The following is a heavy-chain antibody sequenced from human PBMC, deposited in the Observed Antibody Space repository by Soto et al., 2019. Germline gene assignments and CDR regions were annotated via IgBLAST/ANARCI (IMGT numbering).Heavy chain of an antibody. Sequence: EVQLLESGGGLVQPGGSLRLSCAASGFTFSSDAMSWVRQVPGKGLGWVVVISGSGGSSYYAESVKGRFTISRENSKNTLYLQMNSLRAEDPAVYYCAKGGGRRFLEWLVYLYCGQGTLVTVSS. D-gene: IGHD3-3*01. CDR1: GFTFSSDA. V-gene: IGHV3-23*01. CDR3: AKGGGRRFLEWLVYLY. J-gene: IGHJ4*02. CDR2: ISGSGGSS.